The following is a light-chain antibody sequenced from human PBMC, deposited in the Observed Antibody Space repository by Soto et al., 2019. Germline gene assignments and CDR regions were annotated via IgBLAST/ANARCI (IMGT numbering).Light chain of an antibody. CDR3: QQDNIYWT. V-gene: IGKV1-5*03. CDR1: QSISSW. J-gene: IGKJ1*01. CDR2: KAS. Sequence: DIQMTQSTSTLSASVGDRVTITCRASQSISSWLAWYQQKPGKPPKLLIYKASSLESGVPSRFSGSGSETDFTLTISSLQPDDVSTYYCQQDNIYWTFGQGNKVEIK.